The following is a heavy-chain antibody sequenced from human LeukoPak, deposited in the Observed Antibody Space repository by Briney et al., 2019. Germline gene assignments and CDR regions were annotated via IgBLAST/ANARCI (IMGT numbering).Heavy chain of an antibody. V-gene: IGHV4-30-2*01. CDR1: GGSISSGGYS. Sequence: SETLSLTCAVSGGSISSGGYSWCWIRQPPGKGLEWIGYIYHSGSTYYNPSLNSRVTISVDRSKNQFSLKLSSVTAADTAVYYCARALGYCSGGSCYSGGMDVWGKGTTVTVSS. D-gene: IGHD2-15*01. CDR2: IYHSGST. J-gene: IGHJ6*04. CDR3: ARALGYCSGGSCYSGGMDV.